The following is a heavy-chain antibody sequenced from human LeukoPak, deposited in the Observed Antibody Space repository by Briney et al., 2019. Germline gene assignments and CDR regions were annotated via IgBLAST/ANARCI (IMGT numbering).Heavy chain of an antibody. V-gene: IGHV1-69*13. CDR2: IIPIFGTA. CDR1: GGTFSSYA. J-gene: IGHJ4*02. CDR3: ARGSEISYYFDY. Sequence: SVKVSCKASGGTFSSYAISWVRQTPGQGLEWMGGIIPIFGTANYAQKFQGRVTITADESTSTAYMELSSLRSEDTAVYYCARGSEISYYFDYWGQGTLVTVSS.